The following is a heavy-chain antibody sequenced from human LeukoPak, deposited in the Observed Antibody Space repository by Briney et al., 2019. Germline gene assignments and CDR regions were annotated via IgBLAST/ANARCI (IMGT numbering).Heavy chain of an antibody. V-gene: IGHV4-39*01. CDR3: ARQGPSSAGILWDY. Sequence: SETLSLTCTVSGDSVRNGNYYWGWIRQPPEKRLEWIGTVYYSGTSYYGPSLQSRTTMSVDTLKNQFSLNLKSVTVADTAVYYCARQGPSSAGILWDYWGQGILVTVSS. CDR2: VYYSGTS. D-gene: IGHD3-9*01. J-gene: IGHJ4*02. CDR1: GDSVRNGNYY.